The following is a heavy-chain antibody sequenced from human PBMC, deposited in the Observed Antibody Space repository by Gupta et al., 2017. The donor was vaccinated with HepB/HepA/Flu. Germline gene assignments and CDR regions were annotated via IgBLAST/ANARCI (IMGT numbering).Heavy chain of an antibody. CDR1: GFTFSSYS. CDR2: ISSSSSYI. V-gene: IGHV3-21*01. CDR3: ARDCSSTSCLKSFDY. J-gene: IGHJ4*02. Sequence: VESGGGLVKPGGSLRLSCAASGFTFSSYSMNWVRQAPGKGLEWVSSISSSSSYIYYADSVKGRFTISRDNAKNSLYLQMNSLRAEDTAVYYCARDCSSTSCLKSFDYWGQGTLVTVSS. D-gene: IGHD2-2*01.